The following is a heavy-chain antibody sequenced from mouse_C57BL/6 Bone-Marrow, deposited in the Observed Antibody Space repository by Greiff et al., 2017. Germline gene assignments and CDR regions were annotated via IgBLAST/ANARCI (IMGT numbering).Heavy chain of an antibody. CDR1: GYTFTSYW. J-gene: IGHJ3*01. CDR3: ARGFYPGWFAY. V-gene: IGHV1-72*01. CDR2: IDPNSGGT. Sequence: QVQPQQPGAELVKPGASVKLSCKASGYTFTSYWMHWVKQRPGRGLEWIGGIDPNSGGTKYNEKFKSKATLTVDKPSSTAYMQLSSLTSEDSAVYYCARGFYPGWFAYWGQGTLVTVSA.